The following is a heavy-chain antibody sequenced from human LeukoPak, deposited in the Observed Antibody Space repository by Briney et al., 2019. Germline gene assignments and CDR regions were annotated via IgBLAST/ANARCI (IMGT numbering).Heavy chain of an antibody. CDR1: GLTVSRNY. J-gene: IGHJ3*02. CDR2: IYSSGTT. Sequence: GGSLRLSCAASGLTVSRNYMTWVRQAPGKGLEWVSTIYSSGTTYYADSVKGRFAISRDSSKNTLYLQMNRLRADDPAVYYCARGYCGGDCPRDDDAFDIWGQGTAVTVSS. D-gene: IGHD2-21*02. CDR3: ARGYCGGDCPRDDDAFDI. V-gene: IGHV3-66*01.